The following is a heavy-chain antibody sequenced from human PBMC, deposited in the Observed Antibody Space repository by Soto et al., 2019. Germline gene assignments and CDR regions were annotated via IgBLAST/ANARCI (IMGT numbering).Heavy chain of an antibody. Sequence: QVQLVQSGAEVKKPGASVKVSCKASGYTFTSYGISWVRQAPGQGREWMGWISAHNGNTKYAQKLQGRGTMTTDTSTSKAYMELRSLRSDDTAVYYCARDLSYGLCDYWGQGTLVTVSS. J-gene: IGHJ4*02. D-gene: IGHD5-18*01. CDR2: ISAHNGNT. V-gene: IGHV1-18*01. CDR1: GYTFTSYG. CDR3: ARDLSYGLCDY.